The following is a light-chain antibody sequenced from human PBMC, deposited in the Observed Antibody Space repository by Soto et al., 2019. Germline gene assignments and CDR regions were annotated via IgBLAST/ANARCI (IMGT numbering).Light chain of an antibody. CDR1: QSGASY. CDR2: GAS. Sequence: EIVLTQSPATLSLSPGERATLSYMASQSGASYLAWYQQKPGQAPRLLIYGASNRATGIPDRFSGSGSGTDFTLTISSLQPEDFATYYCLQDYTYPLTFGQGTMVDIK. V-gene: IGKV3-11*01. J-gene: IGKJ1*01. CDR3: LQDYTYPLT.